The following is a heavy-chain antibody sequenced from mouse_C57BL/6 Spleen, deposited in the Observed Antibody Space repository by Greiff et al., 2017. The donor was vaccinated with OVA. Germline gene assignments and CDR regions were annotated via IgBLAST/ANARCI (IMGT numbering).Heavy chain of an antibody. V-gene: IGHV1-72*01. CDR2: IDPNSGGT. Sequence: VKLQQPGAELVKPGASVKLSCKASGYTFTSYWMHWVKQRPGRGLEWIGRIDPNSGGTKYNEKFKSKATLTVDKPSSTAYMQLSSLTSEDSAVYYCASEGYYGRGFAYWGQGTLVTVSA. CDR1: GYTFTSYW. D-gene: IGHD1-1*01. J-gene: IGHJ3*01. CDR3: ASEGYYGRGFAY.